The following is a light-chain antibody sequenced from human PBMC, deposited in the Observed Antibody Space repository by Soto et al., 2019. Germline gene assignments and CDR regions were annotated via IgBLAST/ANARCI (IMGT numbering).Light chain of an antibody. V-gene: IGKV1-8*01. Sequence: AIRMTQSPSSLSASAGDRVAIACRASQDVGRYLAWYQQKPGQAPKLLIYGASTLQSGVPSRFSGGVSGTDFTLTISCLQSEDFATYYCQNYKNYPWTFGQGTKVEIK. CDR3: QNYKNYPWT. J-gene: IGKJ1*01. CDR1: QDVGRY. CDR2: GAS.